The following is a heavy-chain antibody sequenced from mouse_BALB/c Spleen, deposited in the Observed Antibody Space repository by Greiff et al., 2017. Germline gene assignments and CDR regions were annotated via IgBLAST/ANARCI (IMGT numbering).Heavy chain of an antibody. V-gene: IGHV5-12-1*01. Sequence: VQLKQSGGGLVKPGGSLKLSCAASGFAFSSYDMSWVRQTPEKRLEWVAYISSGGGSTYYPDTVKGRFTISRDNAKNTLYLQMSSLKSEDTAMYYCARHGDYDGDFDYWGQGTTLTVSS. J-gene: IGHJ2*01. CDR3: ARHGDYDGDFDY. CDR1: GFAFSSYD. D-gene: IGHD2-4*01. CDR2: ISSGGGST.